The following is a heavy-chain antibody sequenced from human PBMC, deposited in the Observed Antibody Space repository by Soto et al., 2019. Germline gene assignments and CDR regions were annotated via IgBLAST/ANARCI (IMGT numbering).Heavy chain of an antibody. V-gene: IGHV6-1*01. CDR2: KYYRSKWYN. CDR1: GDSVSSNSSA. Sequence: QVQLQQSGPGLVKPSQTLSLTCAISGDSVSSNSSAWNWIRQSPSRSLEWLGRKYYRSKWYNDYAVSAKSRITINPDTSKYRVSLQLTSVTPEDTAVYYCARERYESGSYDGMDVWGHGTTVTVSS. D-gene: IGHD3-10*01. CDR3: ARERYESGSYDGMDV. J-gene: IGHJ6*02.